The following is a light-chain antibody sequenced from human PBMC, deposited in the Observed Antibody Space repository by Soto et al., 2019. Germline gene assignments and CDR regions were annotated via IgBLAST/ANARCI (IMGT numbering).Light chain of an antibody. J-gene: IGKJ4*01. Sequence: DIQMTQSPSSLSASVGDKVTITCRASQDVSIWLAWFQQKPGEAPKLLIYGASSLQSGVPSRFSGTGSGTDFTLTINSLQPEDFATYYCLQAKSFRRTFGGGTKVEVK. CDR3: LQAKSFRRT. CDR1: QDVSIW. V-gene: IGKV1-12*01. CDR2: GAS.